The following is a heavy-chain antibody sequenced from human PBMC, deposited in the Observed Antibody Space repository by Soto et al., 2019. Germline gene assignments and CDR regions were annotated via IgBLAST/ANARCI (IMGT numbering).Heavy chain of an antibody. CDR3: ARAWFGVVRGGYAFDI. J-gene: IGHJ3*02. V-gene: IGHV4-31*03. CDR1: GGSISSGGYY. Sequence: SETLSLTCTVSGGSISSGGYYWSWIRQHPGKGLEWIGYIYYSGSTYYNPSLKSRVTISVDTSKNQFSLKLSSVTAADTAVYYCARAWFGVVRGGYAFDIWGQGTMVTVSS. D-gene: IGHD3-10*01. CDR2: IYYSGST.